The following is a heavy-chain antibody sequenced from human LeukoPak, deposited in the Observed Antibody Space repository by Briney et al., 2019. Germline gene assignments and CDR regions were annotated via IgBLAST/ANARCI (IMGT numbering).Heavy chain of an antibody. V-gene: IGHV3-23*01. CDR3: ARVACGTECCYRLEV. CDR1: GFTFTSHA. CDR2: ISGTTGRT. J-gene: IGHJ6*02. Sequence: GGSLRLSCATSGFTFTSHAMTWVRQAPGKGLEWVSGISGTTGRTFYGDSVKGRFTVSRDNSRDTLYLQMNSLRAEDAAVYFCARVACGTECCYRLEVWGQGTTVTVSS. D-gene: IGHD2-21*01.